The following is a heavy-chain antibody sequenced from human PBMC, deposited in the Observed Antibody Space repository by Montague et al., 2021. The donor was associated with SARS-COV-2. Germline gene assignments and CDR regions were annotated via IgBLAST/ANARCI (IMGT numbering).Heavy chain of an antibody. CDR3: ARGYQLRFLEWSSRQSPFAY. D-gene: IGHD3-3*01. CDR2: INHSGST. Sequence: SETLSLTCAVYGGSFSGYYWSWIRQPPGKGLEWIGEINHSGSTNYNPSLKSRVTISVDTSKNQFSLKLSSVTAADTAVYYCARGYQLRFLEWSSRQSPFAYWGQGTLVTVSS. V-gene: IGHV4-34*01. CDR1: GGSFSGYY. J-gene: IGHJ4*02.